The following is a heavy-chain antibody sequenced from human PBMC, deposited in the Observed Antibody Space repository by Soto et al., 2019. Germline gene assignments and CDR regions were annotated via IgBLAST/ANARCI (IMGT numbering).Heavy chain of an antibody. V-gene: IGHV4-31*03. CDR3: ARYCSGGSCYSSHFDY. J-gene: IGHJ4*01. CDR2: IFYSGST. Sequence: QVQLQESGPGLVKPSQTLSLTCTVSGGSISSGGYYWSWIRQHPGKGLEWIGYIFYSGSTYYNPSLKSRVTISVDTSKNQFSLKLSSVTAADTAVYYCARYCSGGSCYSSHFDYWGHGTLVTVSS. D-gene: IGHD2-15*01. CDR1: GGSISSGGYY.